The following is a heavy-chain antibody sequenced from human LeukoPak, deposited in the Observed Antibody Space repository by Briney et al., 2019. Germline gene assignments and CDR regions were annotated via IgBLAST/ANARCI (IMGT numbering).Heavy chain of an antibody. J-gene: IGHJ4*02. V-gene: IGHV3-7*01. CDR1: GFTFSSYW. CDR2: IKQDGSEK. Sequence: PGGSLRLSCAASGFTFSSYWMSWVRQAPGKGLEWVANIKQDGSEKYYVDSVKGRFTISRDNAKNSLYLQMNSLRAEDTAVYYCARLPYDFWSGYSPSGWGQGTLVTVSS. CDR3: ARLPYDFWSGYSPSG. D-gene: IGHD3-3*01.